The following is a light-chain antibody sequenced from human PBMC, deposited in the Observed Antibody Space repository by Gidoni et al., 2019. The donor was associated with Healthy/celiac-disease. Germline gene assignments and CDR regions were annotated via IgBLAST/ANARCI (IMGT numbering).Light chain of an antibody. CDR1: QSISSY. J-gene: IGKJ4*01. CDR3: QQSYSTPPST. CDR2: AAS. Sequence: EIQMTQSTSSLSASVGDRVTITCRASQSISSYLNWYQQKPGKAPKLLIYAASSLQSGVPSRFSGSGSGTDFTLTISSLQPEDFATYYCQQSYSTPPSTFGGGTKVEIK. V-gene: IGKV1-39*01.